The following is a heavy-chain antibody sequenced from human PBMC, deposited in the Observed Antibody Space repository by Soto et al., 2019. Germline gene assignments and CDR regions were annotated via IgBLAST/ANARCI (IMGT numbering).Heavy chain of an antibody. CDR3: AREIVTAGGNNYFDP. CDR2: VYHTGDT. Sequence: TLSLTCGVSGGTVASSHWWSWVRQSPGRGLEWIGNVYHTGDTNFNPSLQSRVTFSVDKSNNQFSLRLTSVTAADTAGYFCAREIVTAGGNNYFDPWGPGTLVTVSS. CDR1: GGTVASSHW. J-gene: IGHJ5*02. D-gene: IGHD2-21*02. V-gene: IGHV4-4*01.